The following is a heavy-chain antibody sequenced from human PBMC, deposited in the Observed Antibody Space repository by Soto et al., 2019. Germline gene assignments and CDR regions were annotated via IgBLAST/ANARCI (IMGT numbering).Heavy chain of an antibody. Sequence: PSETLSLACTVSGGSISSYYWSWIQQPPGKGLEWIGYIYYSGSTNYNPSIKSRVTITVDTSKNQFSLKLSSVTAADTSLYYCARGRGHYYGSPNWFDPWGQGTLVTVSS. CDR1: GGSISSYY. V-gene: IGHV4-59*01. J-gene: IGHJ5*02. D-gene: IGHD3-10*01. CDR3: ARGRGHYYGSPNWFDP. CDR2: IYYSGST.